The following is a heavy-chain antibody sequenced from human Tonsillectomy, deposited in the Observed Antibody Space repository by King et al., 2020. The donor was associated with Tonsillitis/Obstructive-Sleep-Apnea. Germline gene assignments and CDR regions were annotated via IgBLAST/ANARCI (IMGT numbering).Heavy chain of an antibody. CDR2: IIPIFGTA. Sequence: VQLVESGAEVKKPGSSVKVSCKASGGTFSSYAISWVRQAPGQGLEWMGGIIPIFGTANYAQKVQGRVTITADESTSTAYMELSSLRSEDTAVYYCAGGGYCSSTSCYYYYMDVWGKGTTVTVSS. D-gene: IGHD2-2*01. CDR3: AGGGYCSSTSCYYYYMDV. J-gene: IGHJ6*03. CDR1: GGTFSSYA. V-gene: IGHV1-69*01.